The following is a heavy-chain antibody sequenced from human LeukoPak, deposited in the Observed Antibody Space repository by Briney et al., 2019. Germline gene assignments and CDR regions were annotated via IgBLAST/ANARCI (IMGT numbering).Heavy chain of an antibody. CDR1: GFTFSSYA. J-gene: IGHJ4*02. V-gene: IGHV3-23*01. CDR2: ISGSGGST. CDR3: AKDYNWNYFCDY. Sequence: PGGSLRLSCAASGFTFSSYAMSWVRQAPGKGLEWVSAISGSGGSTYYADSVKGRLTISRDNSKNTLYLQMNSLRAEDTAVYYCAKDYNWNYFCDYWGRGTLVTVSS. D-gene: IGHD1-7*01.